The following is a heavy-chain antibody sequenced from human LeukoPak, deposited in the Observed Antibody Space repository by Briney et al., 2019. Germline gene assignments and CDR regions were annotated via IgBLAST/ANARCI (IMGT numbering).Heavy chain of an antibody. CDR3: ARRVADTMVRGVIANYGMDV. D-gene: IGHD3-10*01. J-gene: IGHJ6*02. CDR1: GYTFTSYG. V-gene: IGHV1-18*01. CDR2: ISAYNGNT. Sequence: ASVKVFCKASGYTFTSYGISWVRQAPGQGLEWMGWISAYNGNTNYAQKFQGRVTMTTDTSTSTAYMELRSLRSDDTAVYYCARRVADTMVRGVIANYGMDVWGQGTTVTVSS.